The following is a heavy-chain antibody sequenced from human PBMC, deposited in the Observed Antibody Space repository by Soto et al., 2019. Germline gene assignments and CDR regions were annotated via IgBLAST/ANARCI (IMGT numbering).Heavy chain of an antibody. CDR2: TYYRSKWYN. CDR3: ARVVSYGDYPLSTCYYYGMDV. Sequence: PSQTLSLTCVISGDSVSSNSAAWNWIRQSPSRGLEWLGRTYYRSKWYNDYAVSVKSRITINPDTSKNQFSLQLNSVTPEDTAVYYCARVVSYGDYPLSTCYYYGMDVWGQGTTVTVSS. CDR1: GDSVSSNSAA. J-gene: IGHJ6*02. V-gene: IGHV6-1*01. D-gene: IGHD4-17*01.